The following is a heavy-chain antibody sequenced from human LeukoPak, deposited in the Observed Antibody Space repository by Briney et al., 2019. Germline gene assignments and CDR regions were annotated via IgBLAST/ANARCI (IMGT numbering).Heavy chain of an antibody. CDR3: ARNKITAAWYFDL. CDR2: INSADNVE. CDR1: GFSLRSSE. D-gene: IGHD3-10*01. J-gene: IGHJ2*01. Sequence: GGSLRLSCAASGFSLRSSEMNWVRQAPGKGPEWVAHINSADNVEYYTDSVRGRFTISRDNSKNTLYLQMNSLRAEDTAVYYCARNKITAAWYFDLWGRGTLVTVSS. V-gene: IGHV3-48*03.